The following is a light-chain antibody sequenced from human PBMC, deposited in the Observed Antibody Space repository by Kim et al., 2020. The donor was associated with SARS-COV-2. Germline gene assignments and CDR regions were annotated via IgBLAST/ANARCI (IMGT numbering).Light chain of an antibody. V-gene: IGLV2-14*03. Sequence: SFTSSCTGTSSDVGGYNSVSWYQQHPGKAPKLMIYDVSNRPSGVSNRFSGSKSGNTASLTISGLQAEDEADYYCSSYTSSSTLPYVFGTGTKVTVL. CDR2: DVS. CDR3: SSYTSSSTLPYV. CDR1: SSDVGGYNS. J-gene: IGLJ1*01.